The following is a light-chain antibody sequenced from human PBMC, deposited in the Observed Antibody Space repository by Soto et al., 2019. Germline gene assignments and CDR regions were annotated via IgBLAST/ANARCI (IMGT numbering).Light chain of an antibody. CDR2: EVN. V-gene: IGLV2-14*01. Sequence: QSALTQPASVSGSPGQSITISCTGTSSDVGGYNYVSWYQQHPGKAPKLMIYEVNNRPSGVSNRFSGSKSGNTASLTISGLQAEDGADYYCTSYTSSITHVFGTGTKLTVL. J-gene: IGLJ1*01. CDR1: SSDVGGYNY. CDR3: TSYTSSITHV.